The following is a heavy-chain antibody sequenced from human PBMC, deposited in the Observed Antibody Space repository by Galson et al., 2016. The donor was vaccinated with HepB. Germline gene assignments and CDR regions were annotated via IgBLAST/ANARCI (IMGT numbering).Heavy chain of an antibody. CDR3: WSGYNSGI. CDR1: GFRFSAYW. V-gene: IGHV3-7*01. D-gene: IGHD6-19*01. CDR2: VNEDGNGT. Sequence: SLRLSCAASGFRFSAYWMAWVRQAPGKGLEYVANVNEDGNGTQYMDSAKGRFTISRDNAKNSVGLQMNSLRAEDTALYYCWSGYNSGIWGQGTRVTVSS. J-gene: IGHJ3*02.